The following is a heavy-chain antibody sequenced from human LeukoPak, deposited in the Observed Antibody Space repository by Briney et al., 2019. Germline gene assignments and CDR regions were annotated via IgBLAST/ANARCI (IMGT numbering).Heavy chain of an antibody. CDR1: GASISISSYY. CDR2: IHHSGST. Sequence: KSSETLSLTCTVSGASISISSYYWGWIRQPPGRGLEWIATIHHSGSTYHNPSLKSRVTMSVDTSKNQFSLKLSPLTAADTAVYYCARHPSGSSFDYWGQGTLVTVSS. D-gene: IGHD3-22*01. CDR3: ARHPSGSSFDY. J-gene: IGHJ4*02. V-gene: IGHV4-39*01.